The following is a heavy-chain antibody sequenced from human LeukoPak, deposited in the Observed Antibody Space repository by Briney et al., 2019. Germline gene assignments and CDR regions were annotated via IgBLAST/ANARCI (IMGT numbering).Heavy chain of an antibody. CDR2: ISWNSGSI. J-gene: IGHJ4*02. Sequence: PGRSLRLSFAASGFTFDDYAMHWVRQAPGKGLEWVSGISWNSGSIGYADSVKGRFTISRDNAKNSLYLQMNSLRAEDMALYYCAKDRSSSSSGYFDYWGQGTLVTVSS. CDR1: GFTFDDYA. V-gene: IGHV3-9*03. D-gene: IGHD6-6*01. CDR3: AKDRSSSSSGYFDY.